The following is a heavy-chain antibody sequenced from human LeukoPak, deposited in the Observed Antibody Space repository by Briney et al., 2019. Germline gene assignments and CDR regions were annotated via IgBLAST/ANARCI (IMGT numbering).Heavy chain of an antibody. V-gene: IGHV1-8*03. CDR1: GYTFTSYD. D-gene: IGHD6-6*01. Sequence: ASVKVSCKASGYTFTSYDINWVRQATGQGLEWMGWMNPNSGNTGYAQKFQGRVTITRNTSISTAYMELSSLRSEDTAVYYCARGSSSKAGWFDPWGQGTLVTVSS. J-gene: IGHJ5*02. CDR3: ARGSSSKAGWFDP. CDR2: MNPNSGNT.